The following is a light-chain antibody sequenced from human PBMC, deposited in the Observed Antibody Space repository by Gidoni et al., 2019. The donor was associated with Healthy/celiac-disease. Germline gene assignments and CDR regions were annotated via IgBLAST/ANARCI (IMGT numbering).Light chain of an antibody. Sequence: EIVLTQSPATLSLSPGERATLSCRASQSVCSYLAWYQQNPGQAPRLLIYDASNRATGIPARFSGIGSGTDFILTLSSLEPEDFAVYYCQQRSNWPPTFGGGTKVEL. CDR1: QSVCSY. CDR3: QQRSNWPPT. J-gene: IGKJ4*01. CDR2: DAS. V-gene: IGKV3-11*01.